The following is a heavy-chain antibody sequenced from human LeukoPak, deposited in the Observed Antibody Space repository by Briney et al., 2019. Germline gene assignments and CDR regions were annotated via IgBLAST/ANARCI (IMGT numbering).Heavy chain of an antibody. CDR2: IYPGDSDT. Sequence: GESLKISCKGSGYSFTSYRISWVRQMPGKGLEWMGFIYPGDSDTRYSPSFQGQVTISADKSISTAYLQWSSLKASDTAMYYCARGYGDFRYYYYYYMDVWGKGTTVTVSS. D-gene: IGHD4-17*01. CDR3: ARGYGDFRYYYYYYMDV. V-gene: IGHV5-51*01. CDR1: GYSFTSYR. J-gene: IGHJ6*03.